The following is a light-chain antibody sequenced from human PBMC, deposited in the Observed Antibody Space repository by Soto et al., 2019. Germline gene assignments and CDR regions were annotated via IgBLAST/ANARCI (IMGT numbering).Light chain of an antibody. J-gene: IGLJ2*01. V-gene: IGLV6-57*03. CDR1: SSGIASSY. CDR2: KDD. Sequence: NFMLTQPHSVSASPGKTITISCTRSSSGIASSYVQWFQQRPGTAPTTVIYKDDQRPSVFADRFSGSIDSSSNSASLAISGLKAEDEADYYCQTYDAASREVFGGGTQLTVL. CDR3: QTYDAASREV.